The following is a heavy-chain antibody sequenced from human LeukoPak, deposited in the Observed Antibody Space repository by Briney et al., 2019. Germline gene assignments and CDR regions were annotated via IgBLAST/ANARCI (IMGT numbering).Heavy chain of an antibody. CDR2: ISAYNGNT. D-gene: IGHD3-10*01. CDR1: GYTFTSYD. V-gene: IGHV1-18*01. CDR3: ARGGDVWFGELLSTD. J-gene: IGHJ4*02. Sequence: ASVKVSCKASGYTFTSYDINWVRQAPGQGLEWMGWISAYNGNTNYAQKLQGRVTMTTDTSTSTAYMELRSLRSDDTAVYYCARGGDVWFGELLSTDWGQGTLVTVSS.